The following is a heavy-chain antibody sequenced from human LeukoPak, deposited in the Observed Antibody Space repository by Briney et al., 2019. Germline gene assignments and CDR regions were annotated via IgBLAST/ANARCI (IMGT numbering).Heavy chain of an antibody. CDR3: ARDRKDLAVSGLDY. J-gene: IGHJ4*02. CDR1: GFTFSSYE. D-gene: IGHD6-19*01. Sequence: GGSLRLSCAASGFTFSSYEMNWVRQAPGKGLEWVSYISSSDSTIYYADSVKGRFTISRDNAKNSLYLQMNSLRADDTAVYYCARDRKDLAVSGLDYWGQGTLVTVSS. CDR2: ISSSDSTI. V-gene: IGHV3-48*03.